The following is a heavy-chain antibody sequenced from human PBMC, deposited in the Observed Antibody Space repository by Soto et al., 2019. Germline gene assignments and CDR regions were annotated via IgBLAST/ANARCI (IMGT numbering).Heavy chain of an antibody. V-gene: IGHV3-23*01. Sequence: GGSLRLSCAASGFTFSSYAMSWVRQAPGKGLEWVSAISGSGGSTYYADSVKGRFTISRDNSKNTLYLQMNSLRAEDTAVYYCAITPQIAVAGTISGYWGQGTLVTVSS. CDR1: GFTFSSYA. D-gene: IGHD6-19*01. J-gene: IGHJ4*02. CDR3: AITPQIAVAGTISGY. CDR2: ISGSGGST.